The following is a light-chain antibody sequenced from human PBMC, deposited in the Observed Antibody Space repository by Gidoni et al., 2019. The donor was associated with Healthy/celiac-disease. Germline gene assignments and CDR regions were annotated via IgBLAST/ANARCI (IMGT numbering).Light chain of an antibody. J-gene: IGKJ5*01. CDR3: QQYDNLPIT. CDR1: QDISNY. V-gene: IGKV1-33*01. Sequence: DIQMTQSPSSLSASVGDRVTITCQASQDISNYLNWYQQKPGKAPKLLIYDASNLETGVPSRFSGIGSGTDFTFTIRGLQPEDIATYYCQQYDNLPITFGQGTRLEIK. CDR2: DAS.